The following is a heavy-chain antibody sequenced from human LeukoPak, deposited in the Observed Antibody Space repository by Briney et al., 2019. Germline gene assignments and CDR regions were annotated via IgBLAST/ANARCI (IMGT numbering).Heavy chain of an antibody. CDR3: ARDRQLGYCSSTSCYTGEVYSGYDLDY. CDR1: GYTFTSYG. D-gene: IGHD2-2*02. Sequence: ASVKVSCKASGYTFTSYGISWVRQAPGQGLEWMGWISAYNGNTNYAQKLQGRVTMTTDTSTSTAYMELRSLRSDDTAVYYCARDRQLGYCSSTSCYTGEVYSGYDLDYWGQGTLVTVSS. J-gene: IGHJ4*02. CDR2: ISAYNGNT. V-gene: IGHV1-18*01.